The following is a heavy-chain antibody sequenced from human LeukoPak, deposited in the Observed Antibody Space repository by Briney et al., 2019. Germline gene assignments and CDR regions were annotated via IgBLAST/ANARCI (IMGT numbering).Heavy chain of an antibody. CDR1: GYTFTGYY. J-gene: IGHJ4*02. D-gene: IGHD3-10*01. CDR3: ARVRNLMVRGVINDY. Sequence: ASVKVSCKASGYTFTGYYMHWVRQAPGQGLEWMGWINPNSGGTNYAQKFQGRVTMTRDTSTSTAYMELSRLRSDDTAVYYCARVRNLMVRGVINDYWGQGTLVTVSS. CDR2: INPNSGGT. V-gene: IGHV1-2*02.